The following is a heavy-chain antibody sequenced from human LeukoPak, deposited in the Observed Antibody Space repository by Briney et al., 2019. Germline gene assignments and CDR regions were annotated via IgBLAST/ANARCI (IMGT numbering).Heavy chain of an antibody. CDR2: VYHSGSA. CDR3: AVGLHSGQFAFDI. D-gene: IGHD5-24*01. CDR1: GYSISRGSY. V-gene: IGHV4-38-2*01. Sequence: SETLSLTCGVSGYSISRGSYWGWIRQPPGKGLEWIGSVYHSGSAYYNPSLKSRVTISVDTSKNQFSLRLTSVTAADTAVYYCAVGLHSGQFAFDIWGQGTMVTVSS. J-gene: IGHJ3*02.